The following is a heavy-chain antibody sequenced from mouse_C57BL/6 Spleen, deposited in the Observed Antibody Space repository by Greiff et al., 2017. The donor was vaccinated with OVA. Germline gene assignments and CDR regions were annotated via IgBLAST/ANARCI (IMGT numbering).Heavy chain of an antibody. V-gene: IGHV5-17*01. CDR2: ISSGSSTI. CDR3: ARRTGSHFGY. CDR1: GFTFSDYG. Sequence: EVHLVESGGGLVKPGGSLKLSCAASGFTFSDYGMHWVRQAPEKGLEWVAYISSGSSTIYYADTVKGRFTISRDNAKNTLFLQMTSLRSEDTAMYYCARRTGSHFGYWGQGTTLTVSS. D-gene: IGHD4-1*01. J-gene: IGHJ2*01.